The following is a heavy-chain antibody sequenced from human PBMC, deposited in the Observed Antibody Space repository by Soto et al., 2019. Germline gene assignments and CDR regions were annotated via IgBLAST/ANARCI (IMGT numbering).Heavy chain of an antibody. CDR3: ARSLPGTYGAFDL. D-gene: IGHD1-7*01. J-gene: IGHJ3*01. V-gene: IGHV3-23*01. Sequence: EVQLLESGGGLVQPGGSLRLSCAASGFTFSSYAMSWVRQAPGKGLEWVSAISGSGGSTYYADSVKGRFTISRDKSKNTLYLQMDSLRAEDTAVYYCARSLPGTYGAFDLWGQGTMVTVSS. CDR1: GFTFSSYA. CDR2: ISGSGGST.